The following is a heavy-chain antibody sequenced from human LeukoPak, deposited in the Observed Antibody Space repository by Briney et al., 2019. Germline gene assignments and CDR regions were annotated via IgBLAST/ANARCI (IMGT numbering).Heavy chain of an antibody. Sequence: ASVKVSCKASGYTFTSYYMHWVRQAPGQGLEWMGWISAYNGNTNYAQKLQGRVTMTTDTSTSTAYMELRSLRSDDTAVYYCATYCSSTSCYSLYGMDVWGQGTTVTVSS. CDR1: GYTFTSYY. J-gene: IGHJ6*02. CDR3: ATYCSSTSCYSLYGMDV. V-gene: IGHV1-18*04. CDR2: ISAYNGNT. D-gene: IGHD2-2*01.